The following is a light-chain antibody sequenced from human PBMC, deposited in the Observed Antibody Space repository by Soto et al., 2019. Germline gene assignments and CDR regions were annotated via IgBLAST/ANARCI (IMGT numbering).Light chain of an antibody. CDR1: SSDVGGYNY. V-gene: IGLV2-11*01. Sequence: QPVLTQPRSVSGSPGQSVTISCTGTSSDVGGYNYVSWYQQHPGKAPKLMIYDVSKRPSGVPDRFSGSKSGNTASLTISGLQAEDEADYYCCSYAGSYTFEFGGGTKVTVL. CDR2: DVS. J-gene: IGLJ2*01. CDR3: CSYAGSYTFE.